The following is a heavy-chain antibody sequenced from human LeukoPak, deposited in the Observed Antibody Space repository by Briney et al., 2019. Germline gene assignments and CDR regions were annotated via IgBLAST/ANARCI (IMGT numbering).Heavy chain of an antibody. Sequence: GGSLRLSCAVSGFTFSSYSMNWVRQAPGKGLEWVSYISSSSSTIYYTDSVKGRFSISRDNAKNSLYLQMNSLRAEDTAVYYCARGLYYDSSGYYRDYWGQGTLVTVSS. CDR1: GFTFSSYS. V-gene: IGHV3-48*01. CDR2: ISSSSSTI. D-gene: IGHD3-22*01. CDR3: ARGLYYDSSGYYRDY. J-gene: IGHJ4*02.